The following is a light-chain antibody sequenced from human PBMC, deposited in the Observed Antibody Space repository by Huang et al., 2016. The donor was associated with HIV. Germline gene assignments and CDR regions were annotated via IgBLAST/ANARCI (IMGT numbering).Light chain of an antibody. Sequence: DIQMTQSPSSLSTSVGDRVTITCQASQDISNYLNWYQQKPGKAPKLLIYDASSLETGVPSRFSGSGSGTDFTFSISSLQPEYIAIYYCQQYDNFPPTFGQGTKVEIK. CDR2: DAS. V-gene: IGKV1-33*01. J-gene: IGKJ1*01. CDR3: QQYDNFPPT. CDR1: QDISNY.